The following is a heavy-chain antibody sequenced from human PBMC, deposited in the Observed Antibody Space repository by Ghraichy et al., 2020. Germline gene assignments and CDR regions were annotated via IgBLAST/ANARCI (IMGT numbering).Heavy chain of an antibody. CDR2: INYSGST. CDR1: DGSISSSDYY. J-gene: IGHJ4*02. V-gene: IGHV4-39*01. CDR3: ARRIAGTSHRDY. D-gene: IGHD2-21*01. Sequence: SETLSLTCTVSDGSISSSDYYWGWIRQPPGKGLEWIGRINYSGSTSYNPSLKTRGIISVDTSKNQFSLKLTSVTAADTAVYYCARRIAGTSHRDYWGQGTLVTVSS.